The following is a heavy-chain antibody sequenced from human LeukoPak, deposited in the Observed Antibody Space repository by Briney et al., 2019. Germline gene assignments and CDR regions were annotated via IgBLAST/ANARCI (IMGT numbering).Heavy chain of an antibody. D-gene: IGHD3-10*01. J-gene: IGHJ6*02. V-gene: IGHV1-69*13. CDR1: GGTFSSYA. CDR2: IIPIFGTA. CDR3: ARAPMVRGVIYYGMDV. Sequence: SVKVSCKASGGTFSSYAFGWARQAPGQGLEWMGGIIPIFGTANYAQKFQGRVTITADESTSTAYMELSSLRSEDTAVYYCARAPMVRGVIYYGMDVWGQGTTVTVSS.